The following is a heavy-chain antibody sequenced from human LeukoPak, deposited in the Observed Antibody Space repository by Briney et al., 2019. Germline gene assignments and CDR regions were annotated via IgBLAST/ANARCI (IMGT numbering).Heavy chain of an antibody. Sequence: GASVKVSCKASGGTFSSYAISWVRQAPGQGLEWMGRIIPILGIANYAQKFQGRVTTTADKSTSTAYMELSSLRSEDTAVYYCARDAPSYGSGSYYFDYWGQGTLVTVSS. CDR3: ARDAPSYGSGSYYFDY. V-gene: IGHV1-69*04. CDR2: IIPILGIA. J-gene: IGHJ4*02. D-gene: IGHD3-10*01. CDR1: GGTFSSYA.